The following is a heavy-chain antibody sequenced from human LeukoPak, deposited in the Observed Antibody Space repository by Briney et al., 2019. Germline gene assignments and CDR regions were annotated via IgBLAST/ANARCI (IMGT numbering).Heavy chain of an antibody. Sequence: SETLSLTCAVYGGSFSGXYWSWIRQPPGKGLXWVGEINHSGSTNYNPSLKSRVTISVDTSKNQFSLKLSSVTAADTAVYYCARGLSTEWNSYRYYFDYWGQGTLVTVSS. V-gene: IGHV4-34*01. CDR2: INHSGST. CDR3: ARGLSTEWNSYRYYFDY. CDR1: GGSFSGXY. D-gene: IGHD5-18*01. J-gene: IGHJ4*02.